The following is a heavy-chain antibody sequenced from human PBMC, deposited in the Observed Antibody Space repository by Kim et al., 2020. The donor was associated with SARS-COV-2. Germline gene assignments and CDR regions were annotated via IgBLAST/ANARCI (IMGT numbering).Heavy chain of an antibody. D-gene: IGHD1-7*01. J-gene: IGHJ4*02. CDR2: ISSNGGST. V-gene: IGHV3-64D*06. CDR3: VKVKRRLYNWNYAGGY. CDR1: GFTFSSYA. Sequence: GGSPRLSCSASGFTFSSYAMHWVRQAPGKGLEYVSAISSNGGSTYYADSVKGRFTISRDNSKNTLYLQMSSLRAEDTAVYYCVKVKRRLYNWNYAGGYWGQGTLVTVSS.